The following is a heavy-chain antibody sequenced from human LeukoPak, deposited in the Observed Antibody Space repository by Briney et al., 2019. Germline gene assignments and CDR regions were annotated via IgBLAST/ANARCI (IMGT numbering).Heavy chain of an antibody. Sequence: GGSLRLSCAASGFTFSSYAMSWVRQAPGKGLEWVSAISGSGGSTYYADSVKGRFTISRDNSKNTLYLQMNSLRAEDTAVYYCAKDLRQWLVPQYYLDYWGQGTLVTVSS. CDR1: GFTFSSYA. CDR2: ISGSGGST. V-gene: IGHV3-23*01. J-gene: IGHJ4*02. CDR3: AKDLRQWLVPQYYLDY. D-gene: IGHD6-19*01.